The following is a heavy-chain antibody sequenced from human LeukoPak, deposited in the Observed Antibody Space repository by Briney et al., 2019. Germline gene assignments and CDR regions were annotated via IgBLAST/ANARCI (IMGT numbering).Heavy chain of an antibody. CDR1: GFTFSSYA. CDR2: ISYDGSNK. J-gene: IGHJ4*02. CDR3: ARDEPGFGELLVH. D-gene: IGHD3-10*01. V-gene: IGHV3-30-3*01. Sequence: GGSLRLSCAASGFTFSSYAMHWVRQAPGKGLEWVAVISYDGSNKYYADSVKGRFTISRDNSKNTLYLQMNSLRVEDTAVYYCARDEPGFGELLVHWGKGSLVTVSS.